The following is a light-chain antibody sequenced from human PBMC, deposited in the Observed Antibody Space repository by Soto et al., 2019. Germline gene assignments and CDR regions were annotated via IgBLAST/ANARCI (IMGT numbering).Light chain of an antibody. CDR2: AAS. CDR1: QIISTY. CDR3: QQTYSAPPT. Sequence: DIQMTQSPSSLSASVGDRVTITCRASQIISTYLNWYQQRAGLAPRLLIYAASSLQSGVPPRFSGSGSGTDFTLTISSRQPEDFATYFCQQTYSAPPTFGQGTKVEIK. V-gene: IGKV1-39*01. J-gene: IGKJ1*01.